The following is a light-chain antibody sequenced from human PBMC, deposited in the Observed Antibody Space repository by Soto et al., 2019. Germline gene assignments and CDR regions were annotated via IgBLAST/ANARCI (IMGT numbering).Light chain of an antibody. CDR1: SSDVGAYKY. V-gene: IGLV2-14*03. CDR3: SSYTGGSTSYV. Sequence: QSVLTQPAPVSGSPGQSITISCTGTSSDVGAYKYVSWHQQHPGKAPKLMIYDVSDRPSGVSDRFSGSKSGNTASLTISGLQAEDEADYYCSSYTGGSTSYVFGTGTKVTVL. CDR2: DVS. J-gene: IGLJ1*01.